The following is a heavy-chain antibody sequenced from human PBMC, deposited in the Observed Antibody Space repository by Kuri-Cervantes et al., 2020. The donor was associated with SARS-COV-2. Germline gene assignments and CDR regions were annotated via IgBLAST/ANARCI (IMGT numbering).Heavy chain of an antibody. D-gene: IGHD1-26*01. J-gene: IGHJ5*02. CDR2: ISYDGSNK. V-gene: IGHV3-30*18. Sequence: GESLKISCAASGFTFSSYGMHWVRQAPGKGLEWVAVISYDGSNKYYADSVKGRFTISRDNSKNTLYLQMNSLRAEDTAVYYCAKVGGKELVGANVRWFDPWGQGTLVTVSS. CDR1: GFTFSSYG. CDR3: AKVGGKELVGANVRWFDP.